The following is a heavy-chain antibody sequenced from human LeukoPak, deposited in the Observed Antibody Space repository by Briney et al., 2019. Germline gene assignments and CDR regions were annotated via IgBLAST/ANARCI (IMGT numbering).Heavy chain of an antibody. J-gene: IGHJ4*02. Sequence: GGSLRLSCAASGFTFSSYSMNWVRQAPGKGLERVSYISSSSSTIYYADSVKGRFTISRDNAKNSLYLQMNSLGAEDTAVYYCASIGYTDYWGQGTLVTVSS. CDR3: ASIGYTDY. CDR1: GFTFSSYS. V-gene: IGHV3-48*01. CDR2: ISSSSSTI. D-gene: IGHD5-24*01.